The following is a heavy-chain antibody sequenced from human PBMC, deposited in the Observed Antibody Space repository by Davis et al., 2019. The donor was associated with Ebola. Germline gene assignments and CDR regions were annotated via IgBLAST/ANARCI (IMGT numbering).Heavy chain of an antibody. D-gene: IGHD4-17*01. CDR1: GFTFSSYA. J-gene: IGHJ4*02. CDR2: ISTSGGIT. CDR3: ATGGPTVTTGFDD. Sequence: GESLKISCAASGFTFSSYAMSWVRQAPGKGLEWVSGISTSGGITYYPESVKGRFTISRDNSKNTLYLQTNSLRAEDTAVYYCATGGPTVTTGFDDWGQGTLITVSS. V-gene: IGHV3-23*01.